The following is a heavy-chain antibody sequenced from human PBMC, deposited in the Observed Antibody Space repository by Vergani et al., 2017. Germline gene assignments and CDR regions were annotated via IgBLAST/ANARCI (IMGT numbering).Heavy chain of an antibody. CDR1: GGSISSGDYY. J-gene: IGHJ6*03. V-gene: IGHV4-30-4*01. Sequence: QVQLQESGPGLVKPSQTLSLTCTVSGGSISSGDYYWSWIRQPPGKGLEWIGYIYYSGSTYYNPSLKSRVTISVDTSKNQFSLKLSSVTAADTAVYYCASACRTICSSTSGYGYYYYYMDVWGKGTTVTVSS. CDR2: IYYSGST. CDR3: ASACRTICSSTSGYGYYYYYMDV. D-gene: IGHD2-2*01.